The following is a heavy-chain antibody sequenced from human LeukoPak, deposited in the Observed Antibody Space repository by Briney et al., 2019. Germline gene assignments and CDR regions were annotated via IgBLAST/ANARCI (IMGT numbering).Heavy chain of an antibody. V-gene: IGHV1-3*01. J-gene: IGHJ6*04. CDR3: ARAIYCSSTSCYYLPYYYGMDV. D-gene: IGHD2-2*01. CDR2: INAGNGNT. Sequence: ASVKVSCKASGYTFTSYAMHWVRQAPGQRLEWMGWINAGNGNTKYSQKFQGRVTITRDTSASTAYMELSGLRSEDTAVYYCARAIYCSSTSCYYLPYYYGMDVWGKGATVTVSS. CDR1: GYTFTSYA.